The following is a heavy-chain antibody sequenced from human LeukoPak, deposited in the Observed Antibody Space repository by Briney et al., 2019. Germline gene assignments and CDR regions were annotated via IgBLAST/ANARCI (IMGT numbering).Heavy chain of an antibody. CDR1: GFTFSSYA. Sequence: GSLRLSFAASGFTFSSYAMHWVRQAPGKGVGWVAVISYDGSNKYYADSVKGRFTISRDNSKNTLYLQMNSLRAEDTAVYYCAKDGSYYDFDYWGQGSLVTVSS. CDR2: ISYDGSNK. CDR3: AKDGSYYDFDY. J-gene: IGHJ4*02. V-gene: IGHV3-30-3*01. D-gene: IGHD1-26*01.